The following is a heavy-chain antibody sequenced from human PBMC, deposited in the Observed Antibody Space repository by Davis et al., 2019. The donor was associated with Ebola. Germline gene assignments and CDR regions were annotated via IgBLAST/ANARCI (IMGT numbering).Heavy chain of an antibody. CDR2: INHSGST. CDR1: GGSFSGYY. CDR3: ARGRIPQGVLLAPFGAFDI. Sequence: SETLSLTCAVYGGSFSGYYWSWIRQPPAKGLEWIGEINHSGSTNYNPSLKSRVTISVDTSKNQFSLKLSSVTAADTAVYYCARGRIPQGVLLAPFGAFDIWGQGTMVTVSS. V-gene: IGHV4-34*01. J-gene: IGHJ3*02. D-gene: IGHD1-26*01.